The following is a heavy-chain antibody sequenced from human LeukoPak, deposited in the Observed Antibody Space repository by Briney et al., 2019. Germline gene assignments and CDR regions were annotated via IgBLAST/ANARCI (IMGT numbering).Heavy chain of an antibody. V-gene: IGHV4-59*02. CDR1: GGSVTNYY. D-gene: IGHD2-21*01. J-gene: IGHJ3*02. Sequence: PSETLSLTCTVSGGSVTNYYWSWIRQPPGEGLEWNGYIYYSGSTHYNPSLKSRVTISLDTSKNQFSLKLTSVTAADTAVYHCAREVGVRAFDIWGQGTMVTVSS. CDR3: AREVGVRAFDI. CDR2: IYYSGST.